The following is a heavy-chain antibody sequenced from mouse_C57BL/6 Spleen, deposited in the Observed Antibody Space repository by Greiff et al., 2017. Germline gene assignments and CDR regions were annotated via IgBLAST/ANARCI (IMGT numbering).Heavy chain of an antibody. V-gene: IGHV2-2*01. J-gene: IGHJ4*01. CDR1: GFSLTSYG. CDR3: ARNESEIYYEYEGSPMDY. Sequence: VNVVESGPGLVQPSQSLSITCTVSGFSLTSYGVHWVRQSPGKGLEWLGVIWSGGSTDYNAAFISRLSISKDNSKSQVFFKMNSLQADDTAIYYCARNESEIYYEYEGSPMDYWGQGTSVTVSS. CDR2: IWSGGST. D-gene: IGHD2-4*01.